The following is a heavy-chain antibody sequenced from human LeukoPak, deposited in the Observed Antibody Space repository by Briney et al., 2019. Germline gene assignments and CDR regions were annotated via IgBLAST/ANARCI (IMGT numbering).Heavy chain of an antibody. CDR1: GDSISSYY. Sequence: PSETLSLTCTVSGDSISSYYWSWIRQPPGKGLEWIGYIYYSGSTNYNPSLKSRVTISVDTSKNQFSLKLSSVTAADTAVYYCASSSWYGKLDYWGQGTLVTVSS. V-gene: IGHV4-59*08. CDR3: ASSSWYGKLDY. J-gene: IGHJ4*02. D-gene: IGHD6-13*01. CDR2: IYYSGST.